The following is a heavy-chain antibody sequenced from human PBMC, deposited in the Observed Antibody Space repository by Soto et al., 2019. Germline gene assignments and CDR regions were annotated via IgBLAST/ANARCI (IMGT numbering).Heavy chain of an antibody. V-gene: IGHV4-59*01. CDR1: GGSISIYY. J-gene: IGHJ5*02. CDR2: IYYSGST. CDR3: ASGSTEGWFDP. Sequence: SESLSLTCTVSGGSISIYYWSWIRQPPGKGLEWIGYIYYSGSTNYNPSLKSRVTISVDTSKNQFSLKLSSVTAADTAVYYCASGSTEGWFDPWGQGTLVTVSS.